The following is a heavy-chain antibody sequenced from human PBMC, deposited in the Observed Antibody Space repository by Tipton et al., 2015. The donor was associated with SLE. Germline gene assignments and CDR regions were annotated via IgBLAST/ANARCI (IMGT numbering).Heavy chain of an antibody. V-gene: IGHV4-61*08. CDR1: GGSISSGGYY. CDR3: ARESQSFSSSGY. Sequence: TLSLTCTASGGSISSGGYYWSWIRQHPGKGLEWIGYIYYSGSTNYNPSLKSRVTISVDTSKNQFSLKLSSVTAADTAVYYCARESQSFSSSGYWGQGTLVTISS. J-gene: IGHJ4*02. D-gene: IGHD6-6*01. CDR2: IYYSGST.